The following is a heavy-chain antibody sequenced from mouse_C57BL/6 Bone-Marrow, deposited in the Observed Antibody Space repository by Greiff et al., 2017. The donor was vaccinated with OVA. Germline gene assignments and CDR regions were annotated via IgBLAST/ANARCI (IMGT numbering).Heavy chain of an antibody. V-gene: IGHV1-15*01. CDR2: IDPETGGT. CDR3: TRSDYYGSPWYIDV. J-gene: IGHJ1*03. D-gene: IGHD1-1*01. CDR1: GYTFTDYE. Sequence: VQLQESGAELVRPGASVTLSCKASGYTFTDYEMHWVKQTPVHGLEWIGAIDPETGGTAYNQKFKGKAILTADKSSSTAYMELRSLTSEDSAVYYCTRSDYYGSPWYIDVWGTGTTVTVSS.